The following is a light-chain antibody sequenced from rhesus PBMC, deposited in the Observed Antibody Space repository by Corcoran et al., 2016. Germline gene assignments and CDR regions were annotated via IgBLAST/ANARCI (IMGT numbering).Light chain of an antibody. CDR3: LQHKRYPVT. CDR1: QGISNS. J-gene: IGKJ4*01. V-gene: IGKV1-28*02. CDR2: AAS. Sequence: DVRMTQSPSSLSASVGDTVTITCRASQGISNSLNWFQQKPGKAPKILIFAASSLGSGVPSRFSGSGSGIYFTLTISSLQPEDFAVYYCLQHKRYPVTFGGGTKVELK.